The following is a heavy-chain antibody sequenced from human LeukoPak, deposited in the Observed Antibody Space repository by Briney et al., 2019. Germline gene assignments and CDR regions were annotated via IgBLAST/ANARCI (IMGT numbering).Heavy chain of an antibody. CDR1: GFTFSRYG. V-gene: IGHV3-30*18. CDR2: IANDGKDN. J-gene: IGHJ4*02. CDR3: AKDPQVGAAAYYFDS. D-gene: IGHD2-2*01. Sequence: GGSLRLSCAASGFTFSRYGLHWVRQAPGKGLEGVAVIANDGKDNKYADSVKGRFTISRDNSKTTLYLQMNSLRAETTAMYYCAKDPQVGAAAYYFDSWGQGTLVTVSS.